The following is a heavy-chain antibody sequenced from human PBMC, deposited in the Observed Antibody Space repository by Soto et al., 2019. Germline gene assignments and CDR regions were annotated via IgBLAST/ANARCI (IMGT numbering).Heavy chain of an antibody. Sequence: GGSLRLSCAASGFTFSSYWMSWVRQAPGKGLEWVANIKQDGSEKYYVDSVKGRFTISRDNAKNSLYLQMNSLRAEDTAVYYCAGAVRKRWTPFDYWGQGTLVTVSS. J-gene: IGHJ4*02. CDR2: IKQDGSEK. V-gene: IGHV3-7*05. CDR3: AGAVRKRWTPFDY. CDR1: GFTFSSYW.